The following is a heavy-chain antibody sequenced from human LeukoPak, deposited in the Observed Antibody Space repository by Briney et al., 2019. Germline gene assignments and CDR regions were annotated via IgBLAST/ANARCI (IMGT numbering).Heavy chain of an antibody. Sequence: GGSLRLSCATSGFTVSSNYMSWVRQAPGEGLEWVSVIYDSGTTYYADSVKGRFLIFRDTSKNTVDLQMNSLRVEDTAVYYCARIQYDFWSGYLNYYYGMDVWGQGTTVTVSS. V-gene: IGHV3-53*01. D-gene: IGHD3-3*01. CDR1: GFTVSSNY. CDR2: IYDSGTT. CDR3: ARIQYDFWSGYLNYYYGMDV. J-gene: IGHJ6*02.